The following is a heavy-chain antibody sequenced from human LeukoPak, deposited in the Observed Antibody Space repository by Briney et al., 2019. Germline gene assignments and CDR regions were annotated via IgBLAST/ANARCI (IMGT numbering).Heavy chain of an antibody. CDR2: GYYGRSP. V-gene: IGHV4-39*02. D-gene: IGHD6-25*01. Sequence: SETLSLTCTVSVDSICRSSYYWAWIRQPPGKGLEWSGSGYYGRSPYYNPSLESRATISVDTSKNHFSLKMSSVTAADTAVYYCARSSGTGTFSYWGQGTLVTVSS. CDR1: VDSICRSSYY. J-gene: IGHJ4*02. CDR3: ARSSGTGTFSY.